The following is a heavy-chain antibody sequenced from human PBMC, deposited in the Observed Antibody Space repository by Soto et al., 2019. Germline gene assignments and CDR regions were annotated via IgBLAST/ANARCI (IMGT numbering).Heavy chain of an antibody. D-gene: IGHD1-26*01. Sequence: SETLSLTCTVSGGSISSGGYYWSWIRQHPGKGLEWIGYIYYSGSTYYNPSLKSRVTISVDTSKNQFSLKLSSVTAEDTAVYYCAREKVGTTHFDYWGQGTPVTVPS. CDR3: AREKVGTTHFDY. CDR2: IYYSGST. V-gene: IGHV4-31*03. CDR1: GGSISSGGYY. J-gene: IGHJ4*02.